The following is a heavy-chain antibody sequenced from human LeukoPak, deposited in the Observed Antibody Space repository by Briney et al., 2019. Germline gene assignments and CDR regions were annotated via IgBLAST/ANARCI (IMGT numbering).Heavy chain of an antibody. J-gene: IGHJ4*02. CDR2: IYYSGTT. Sequence: SETLSLTCTVSGGSISSYYWSWIRQPPGKGLGWIGYIYYSGTTNYNPSLKSRVTISVDTSKNQFSLKLSSVTAADTAVYYCARGAYIAAAQYAYWGQGTLVTVSS. CDR3: ARGAYIAAAQYAY. D-gene: IGHD6-13*01. V-gene: IGHV4-59*01. CDR1: GGSISSYY.